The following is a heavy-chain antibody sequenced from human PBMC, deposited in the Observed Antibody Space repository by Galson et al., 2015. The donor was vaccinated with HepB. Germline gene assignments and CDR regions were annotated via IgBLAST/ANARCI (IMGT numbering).Heavy chain of an antibody. CDR3: AKDRLYSSTGDAFDI. Sequence: SLRLSCAASGFTFSSYAMSWVRQAPGKGLEWVSAISGSGGSTYYTDSVKGRFTISRDNSKNTLYLQMNSLRAEDTAVYYCAKDRLYSSTGDAFDIWGQGTMVTVSS. V-gene: IGHV3-23*01. CDR2: ISGSGGST. CDR1: GFTFSSYA. D-gene: IGHD6-13*01. J-gene: IGHJ3*02.